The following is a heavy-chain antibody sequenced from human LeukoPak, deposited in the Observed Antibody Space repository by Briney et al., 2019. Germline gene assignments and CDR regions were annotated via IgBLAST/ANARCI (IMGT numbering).Heavy chain of an antibody. D-gene: IGHD6-19*01. CDR1: GGTFISYA. V-gene: IGHV1-69*05. CDR2: IITIFGTA. CDR3: AEHIRYSSGWPPTFVDY. Sequence: SVKVSCKASGGTFISYAISWVRQAPGQGGEWMGRIITIFGTANYAQQFQGRVTITTDESTSTAYMELSSLRSEDTAVYYCAEHIRYSSGWPPTFVDYWGQGTLVTVSS. J-gene: IGHJ4*02.